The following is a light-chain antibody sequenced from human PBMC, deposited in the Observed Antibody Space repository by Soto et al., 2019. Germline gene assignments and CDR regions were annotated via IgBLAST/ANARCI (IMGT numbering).Light chain of an antibody. CDR3: QQYKSYWT. V-gene: IGKV1-5*01. J-gene: IGKJ1*01. CDR1: QSISRW. Sequence: DIQMTQSPSTLSASVGDRVTITCRARQSISRWLAWYQQKPGKAPKLLIYDASSLESGVPSRFSGSGSGTEFTLTISSLRPDDFATYYCQQYKSYWTFGQGTQVEI. CDR2: DAS.